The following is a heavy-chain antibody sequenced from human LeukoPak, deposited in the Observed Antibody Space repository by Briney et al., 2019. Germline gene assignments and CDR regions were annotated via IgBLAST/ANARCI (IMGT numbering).Heavy chain of an antibody. Sequence: PGGSLRLSCAASGFTFSSYAMHWVRQAPGKGLEYVSAISSNGVNTYYANSVKGRFTISRDNSKNTLYLQMGSLRAEDMAVYYCARARWFGELSYMDVWGKGTTVTISS. J-gene: IGHJ6*03. CDR3: ARARWFGELSYMDV. V-gene: IGHV3-64*01. CDR2: ISSNGVNT. CDR1: GFTFSSYA. D-gene: IGHD3-10*01.